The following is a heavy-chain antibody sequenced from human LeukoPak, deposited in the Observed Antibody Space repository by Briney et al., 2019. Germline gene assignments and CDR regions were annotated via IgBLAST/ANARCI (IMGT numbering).Heavy chain of an antibody. D-gene: IGHD6-13*01. Sequence: PPETLSLTCTVSGGSASSGSYYWSWIRQPPGKGLEWIGYIYYSGSTNYNPSLKSRVTISVDTSKNQFSLKLSSVTAADTAVYYCATYGYSTSLYWFDHWGQGSLVTVSS. V-gene: IGHV4-61*01. CDR1: GGSASSGSYY. J-gene: IGHJ5*02. CDR2: IYYSGST. CDR3: ATYGYSTSLYWFDH.